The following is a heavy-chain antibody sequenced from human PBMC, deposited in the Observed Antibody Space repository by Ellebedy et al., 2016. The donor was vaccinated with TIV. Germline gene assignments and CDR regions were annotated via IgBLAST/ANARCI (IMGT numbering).Heavy chain of an antibody. CDR1: GYTFSSSG. D-gene: IGHD1-26*01. Sequence: ASVKVSCKASGYTFSSSGIHWVRQAPGQRLEWMGWINAGNGDTKYSQNFQGRVTITRDTSASTGYMELSSLRSEDTAVYYCARLVGPTYAPDYWGQGTLVTVSS. CDR3: ARLVGPTYAPDY. V-gene: IGHV1-3*01. CDR2: INAGNGDT. J-gene: IGHJ4*02.